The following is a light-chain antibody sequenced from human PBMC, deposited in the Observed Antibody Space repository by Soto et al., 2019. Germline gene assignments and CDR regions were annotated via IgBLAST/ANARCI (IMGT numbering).Light chain of an antibody. J-gene: IGLJ1*01. Sequence: QSVLTQPRSVSGSPGQSVTISCTGTIGDVGGYNCVSWYQQHPGKAPQLIIYDVTQRPSGVPDRFSGSKSGNTASLSISGLQAEDEADYYCCSHSASYTFVYGTGTKVTVL. CDR2: DVT. V-gene: IGLV2-11*01. CDR3: CSHSASYTFV. CDR1: IGDVGGYNC.